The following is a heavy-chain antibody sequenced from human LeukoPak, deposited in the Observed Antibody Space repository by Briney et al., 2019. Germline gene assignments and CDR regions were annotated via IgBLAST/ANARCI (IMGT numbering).Heavy chain of an antibody. CDR1: GFTFSSYG. V-gene: IGHV3-30*18. Sequence: GGSLRLSCAASGFTFSSYGMHWVRQAPGKGLEWVAIISYDGSNIYYADSVKGRFTISRDNSKNTLYLQMNSLRAEDTAVYYCAKDARYFDYWGQGTLVTVSS. CDR3: AKDARYFDY. J-gene: IGHJ4*02. CDR2: ISYDGSNI.